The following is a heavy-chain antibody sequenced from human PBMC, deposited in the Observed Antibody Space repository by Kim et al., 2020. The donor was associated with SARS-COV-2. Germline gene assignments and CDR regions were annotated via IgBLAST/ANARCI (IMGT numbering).Heavy chain of an antibody. V-gene: IGHV1-69*13. J-gene: IGHJ6*02. CDR3: AYNYGDFNHYYYYYGMDV. CDR1: GGTFSSYA. D-gene: IGHD4-17*01. CDR2: IIPIFGTA. Sequence: SVKVSCKASGGTFSSYAISWVRQAPGQGLEWMGGIIPIFGTANYAQKFQGRVTITADESTSTAYMELSSLRSEDTAVYYCAYNYGDFNHYYYYYGMDVWGQGTTVTVSS.